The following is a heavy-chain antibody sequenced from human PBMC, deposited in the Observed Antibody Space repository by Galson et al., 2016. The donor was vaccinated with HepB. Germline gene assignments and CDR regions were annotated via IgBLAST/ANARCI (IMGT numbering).Heavy chain of an antibody. J-gene: IGHJ4*02. CDR1: GGSIDSFY. CDR2: VYYSGST. V-gene: IGHV4-59*01. CDR3: ARAQLGSSWHYFDL. D-gene: IGHD6-13*01. Sequence: ETLSLTCSVSGGSIDSFYWSWIRQPPGKGLEWIGYVYYSGSTNYNPSLKSRVTITLDTSNNHFSLRSLRSDDTAVYYCARAQLGSSWHYFDLWGQGTLVTVSS.